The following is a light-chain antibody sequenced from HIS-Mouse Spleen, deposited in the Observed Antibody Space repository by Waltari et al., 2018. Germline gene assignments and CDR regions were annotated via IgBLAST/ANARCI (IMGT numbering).Light chain of an antibody. CDR3: CSYAGSSTWV. V-gene: IGLV2-23*01. CDR1: SSDVGSYNL. J-gene: IGLJ3*02. Sequence: QSALTQPASVSGSPGQSITISCTGTSSDVGSYNLVSWYQQHPGKAPQLMIYEGSKRPSGVSNRFSGSKSGNTASLTISGLQAEDEADYYCCSYAGSSTWVFGGGTKLTVL. CDR2: EGS.